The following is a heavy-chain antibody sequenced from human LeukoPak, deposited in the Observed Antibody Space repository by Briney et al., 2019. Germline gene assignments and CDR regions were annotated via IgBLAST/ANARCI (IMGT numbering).Heavy chain of an antibody. V-gene: IGHV3-30-3*01. Sequence: PGRPLRLSCAASGFTFSNYAMHWVRQAPGKGLEWVAVISYDGSNKYYADSVKGRFTISRDNSKNTLYLQMNSLRAEDTAVYYCARDLIRDSGSYLGLDYWGQGTLVTVSS. CDR3: ARDLIRDSGSYLGLDY. CDR1: GFTFSNYA. D-gene: IGHD1-26*01. CDR2: ISYDGSNK. J-gene: IGHJ4*02.